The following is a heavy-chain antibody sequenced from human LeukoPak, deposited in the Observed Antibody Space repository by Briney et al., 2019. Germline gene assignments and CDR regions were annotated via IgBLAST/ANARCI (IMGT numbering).Heavy chain of an antibody. J-gene: IGHJ4*02. V-gene: IGHV3-30*18. Sequence: GGSLRLSCAASGFTSSSYGMHWVRQAPGKGLEWVAAISYDGTNKYYVDSVKGRFTISRDNSKNTLYLQMNRPGPEDTAVYYCAKDRFSYASGNTDYWGQGTLVTVSS. CDR2: ISYDGTNK. D-gene: IGHD3-10*01. CDR1: GFTSSSYG. CDR3: AKDRFSYASGNTDY.